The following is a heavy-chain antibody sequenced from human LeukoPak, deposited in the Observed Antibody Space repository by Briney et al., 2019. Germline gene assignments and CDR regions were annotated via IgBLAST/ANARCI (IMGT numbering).Heavy chain of an antibody. Sequence: GWSLRLSCAASGFTFSSSEMNWVRQAPGKGLEWVSYISNSGSTIFYADSVKGRFTISRDNAKNSLYLQMNSLRAEDTAVYYCASRTVGARFDYWGRGTLVTVSS. CDR3: ASRTVGARFDY. V-gene: IGHV3-48*03. CDR2: ISNSGSTI. J-gene: IGHJ4*02. D-gene: IGHD1-26*01. CDR1: GFTFSSSE.